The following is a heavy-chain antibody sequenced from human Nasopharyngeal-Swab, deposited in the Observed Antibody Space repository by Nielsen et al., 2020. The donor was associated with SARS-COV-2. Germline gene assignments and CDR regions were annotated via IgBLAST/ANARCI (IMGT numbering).Heavy chain of an antibody. CDR3: ARDGEYSSSPVLRYYYYYYMDV. V-gene: IGHV1-3*01. CDR1: GYTFTSYA. CDR2: INAGNGNT. D-gene: IGHD6-6*01. J-gene: IGHJ6*03. Sequence: ASVKVSCKASGYTFTSYAMHWVRQAPGQRLEWMGWINAGNGNTKYSQKFQGRVTITRDTSASTAYMELSSLRSEDTAVYYCARDGEYSSSPVLRYYYYYYMDVWGKGTTVTVSS.